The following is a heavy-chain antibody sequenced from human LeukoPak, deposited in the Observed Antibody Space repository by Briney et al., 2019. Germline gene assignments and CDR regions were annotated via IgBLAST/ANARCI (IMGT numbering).Heavy chain of an antibody. CDR1: GFTFSSYS. J-gene: IGHJ6*03. CDR2: ISSSSSYI. Sequence: GGSLRPSCAASGFTFSSYSMNWVRQAPGKGLEWVSSISSSSSYIYYADSVKVRFTISRDNAKNSLYLQMNSLRAEDTAVYYCARSGRGVDSFYFYMDVWGKGTTVTVSS. D-gene: IGHD3-10*01. CDR3: ARSGRGVDSFYFYMDV. V-gene: IGHV3-21*01.